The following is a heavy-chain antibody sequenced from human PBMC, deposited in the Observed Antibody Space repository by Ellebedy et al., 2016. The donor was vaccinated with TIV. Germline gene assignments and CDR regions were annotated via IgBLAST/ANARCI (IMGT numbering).Heavy chain of an antibody. CDR1: GFTFSSYG. CDR2: LSSDGSNK. CDR3: AKVGGTKGTTHLPGHEGLYL. Sequence: GESLKISCAASGFTFSSYGMHWVRQAPGKGLEWVAVLSSDGSNKYYEDSVKGRFTISRDNSKNTLYLQMNSLRSEETAVNSWAKVGGTKGTTHLPGHEGLYLWGPGKMV. D-gene: IGHD4-17*01. V-gene: IGHV3-30*18. J-gene: IGHJ3*01.